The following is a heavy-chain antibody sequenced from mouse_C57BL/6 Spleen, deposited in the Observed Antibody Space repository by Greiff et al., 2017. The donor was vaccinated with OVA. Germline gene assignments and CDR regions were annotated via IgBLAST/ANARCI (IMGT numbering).Heavy chain of an antibody. Sequence: EVKLQESGPGLVKPSQSLSLTCSVTGYSITSGYYWNWIRQFPGNKLEWMGYISYDGSNNYNPSLKNRISITRDTSKNQFFLKLNSVTTEDTATYYCARDGIYYGNYVDYWGQSTTLPVSS. CDR2: ISYDGSN. D-gene: IGHD2-1*01. CDR3: ARDGIYYGNYVDY. J-gene: IGHJ2*01. V-gene: IGHV3-6*01. CDR1: GYSITSGYY.